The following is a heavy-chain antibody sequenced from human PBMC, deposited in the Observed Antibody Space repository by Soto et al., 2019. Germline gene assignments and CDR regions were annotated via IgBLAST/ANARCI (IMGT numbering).Heavy chain of an antibody. J-gene: IGHJ4*02. D-gene: IGHD1-1*01. V-gene: IGHV3-48*03. Sequence: EVQLVESGGGLVQPGGSLRLSCAASGFTFSSFEMNWVRQAPGKGLEWVSYISGSGSTIYYADSVKGRFTISRDNAKNSLYLQMNSLRAEDMAVYYCARTLTIGNYWGQGTLVTVSS. CDR2: ISGSGSTI. CDR1: GFTFSSFE. CDR3: ARTLTIGNY.